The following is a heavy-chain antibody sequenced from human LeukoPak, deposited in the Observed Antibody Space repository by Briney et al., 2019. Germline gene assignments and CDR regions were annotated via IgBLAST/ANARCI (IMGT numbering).Heavy chain of an antibody. Sequence: ASVKVSCKVSGYIXTDHYIHWVRQAPGQGLEWMGWIKPNNGDTIYAQRYQGRVTMTRDTSVTTAYLEIDRLTSDDTAVYYCAREKWGKDYWGQGTLVTVSS. D-gene: IGHD2-8*01. CDR2: IKPNNGDT. CDR1: GYIXTDHY. CDR3: AREKWGKDY. J-gene: IGHJ4*02. V-gene: IGHV1-2*02.